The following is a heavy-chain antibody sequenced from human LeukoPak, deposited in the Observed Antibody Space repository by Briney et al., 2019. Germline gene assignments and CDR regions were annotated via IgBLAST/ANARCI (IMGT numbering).Heavy chain of an antibody. J-gene: IGHJ3*02. CDR1: GYTFTSYG. CDR2: ISAYNGNT. CDR3: ARAKTLEPSPSNAFDI. V-gene: IGHV1-18*01. Sequence: GSVKVSCKASGYTFTSYGYNWVRQAPGQGLEWMGWISAYNGNTKYAQKFQGRVTMTTVTSTSTAYMELRSLTFDDTAMYYCARAKTLEPSPSNAFDIWGQGTMVTVSS. D-gene: IGHD1-1*01.